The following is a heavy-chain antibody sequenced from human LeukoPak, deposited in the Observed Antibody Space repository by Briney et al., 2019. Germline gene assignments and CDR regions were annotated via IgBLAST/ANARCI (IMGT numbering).Heavy chain of an antibody. V-gene: IGHV3-21*01. CDR1: GFTVSSNY. CDR2: ISSSSSYI. Sequence: GGSLRLSCAASGFTVSSNYMSWVRQAPGKGLEWVSSISSSSSYIYYADSVKGRFTISRDNAKNSLYLQMNSLRAEDTAVYYCARQHGSSWQGIDYWGQGTLVTVSS. J-gene: IGHJ4*02. CDR3: ARQHGSSWQGIDY. D-gene: IGHD6-13*01.